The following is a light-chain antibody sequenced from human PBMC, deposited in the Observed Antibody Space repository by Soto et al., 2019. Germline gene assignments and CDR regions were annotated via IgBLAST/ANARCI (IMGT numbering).Light chain of an antibody. CDR3: QQYGGSPRT. J-gene: IGKJ1*01. CDR1: QSVGGTF. Sequence: IVLTQSPGTLSLSPWEGATLSCRASQSVGGTFLAWYQQKGGQAPRLLIHGASNRATGIPDRFSGSGSGTDFTLTISRLEPEDFAVYYCQQYGGSPRTFGQGTKVDIK. CDR2: GAS. V-gene: IGKV3-20*01.